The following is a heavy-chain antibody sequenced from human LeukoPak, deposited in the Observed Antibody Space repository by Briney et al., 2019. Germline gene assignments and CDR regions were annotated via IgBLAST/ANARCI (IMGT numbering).Heavy chain of an antibody. CDR3: ARDLRSAVCYYASGTFDY. D-gene: IGHD3-10*01. J-gene: IGHJ4*02. CDR2: INPNSGGT. CDR1: GYTFTGYY. V-gene: IGHV1-2*02. Sequence: ASVKVSCKASGYTFTGYYMHWVRQPPGQGLEWMGWINPNSGGTNYAQKFQGRVTMTRDTSISTAYMELSRLRSDDTAVYYCARDLRSAVCYYASGTFDYWGQGTLVTVSS.